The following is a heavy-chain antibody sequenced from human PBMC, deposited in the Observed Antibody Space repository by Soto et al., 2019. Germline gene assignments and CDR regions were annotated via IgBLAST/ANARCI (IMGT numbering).Heavy chain of an antibody. CDR2: IYYSGST. CDR1: GGSISRYY. CDR3: ASVIAAAGGGEGY. D-gene: IGHD6-13*01. Sequence: SETLSLTCTVSGGSISRYYWSWSRQPPGKGLEWIGYIYYSGSTNYNPSLKSRVTISVDTSKNQFSLKLSSVTAADTAVYYCASVIAAAGGGEGYWGQGTLVTVSS. V-gene: IGHV4-59*01. J-gene: IGHJ4*02.